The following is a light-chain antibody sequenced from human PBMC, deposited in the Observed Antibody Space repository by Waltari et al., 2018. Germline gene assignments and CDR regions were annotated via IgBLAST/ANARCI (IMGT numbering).Light chain of an antibody. CDR3: NSRDSSGNHVV. CDR1: SLGRDN. V-gene: IGLV3-19*01. Sequence: SSELTQDPAVSVALGQTVRITCQGDSLGRDNASWYQQKPGQAPVLVIYGKNNRPSGIPDRFSGSSSGNTASLTITGAQAEDEADYYCNSRDSSGNHVVFGGGTKLTVL. J-gene: IGLJ2*01. CDR2: GKN.